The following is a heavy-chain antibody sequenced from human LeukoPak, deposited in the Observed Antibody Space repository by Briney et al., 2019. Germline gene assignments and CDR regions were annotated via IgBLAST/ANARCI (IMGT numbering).Heavy chain of an antibody. J-gene: IGHJ4*02. CDR2: IIPIFGTA. V-gene: IGHV1-69*05. D-gene: IGHD3-22*01. Sequence: ASVKVSCKASGGAFSSYAISWVRQAPGQGLEWMGGIIPIFGTANYAQKLQGRVTMTTDTSTSTAYMELRSLRSDDTAVYYCARGPDSSGDYWGQGTLVTVSS. CDR3: ARGPDSSGDY. CDR1: GGAFSSYA.